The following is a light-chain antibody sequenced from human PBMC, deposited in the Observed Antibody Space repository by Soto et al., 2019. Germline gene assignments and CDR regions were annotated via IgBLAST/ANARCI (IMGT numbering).Light chain of an antibody. CDR1: QTVTTFY. V-gene: IGKV3-20*01. CDR3: QQYGSSSGLT. J-gene: IGKJ4*01. Sequence: DIVLTQSPGTLSLSPGQRATLSCRASQTVTTFYLAWYKQKPGQAPRLLIYGASSRATGITDRFSGSGSGTDFTLTISRLEPEDCAVYYCQQYGSSSGLTFGGGNKVEL. CDR2: GAS.